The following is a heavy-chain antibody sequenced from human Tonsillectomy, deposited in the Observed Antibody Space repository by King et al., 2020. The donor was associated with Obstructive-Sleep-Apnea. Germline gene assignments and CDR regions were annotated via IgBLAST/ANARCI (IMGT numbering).Heavy chain of an antibody. J-gene: IGHJ4*02. V-gene: IGHV4-31*03. CDR1: GDSISSGGYY. CDR3: ARGVITMIRGVIITGYFDY. CDR2: IYHSGNT. D-gene: IGHD3-10*01. Sequence: QLQESGPGLVKPSQTLSLTCTVSGDSISSGGYYWSWIRRHPGKGLEWIGYIYHSGNTYYNPSLKSRVTISVDTSKNQFSLELSSVSAADTAVYYCARGVITMIRGVIITGYFDYWGQGTLVTVSS.